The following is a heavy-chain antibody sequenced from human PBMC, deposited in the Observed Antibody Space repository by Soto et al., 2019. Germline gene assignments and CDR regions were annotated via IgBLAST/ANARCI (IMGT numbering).Heavy chain of an antibody. D-gene: IGHD1-26*01. Sequence: PSETLSLTCPVSVASIISATWSWFRQPPGKGLEWIGYISYSGSTNYNPSLKSLVTISVDTSKNQFSLKLSSVTAADTAVYYCARVLSGTSLFDYWGQGTLVTVSS. CDR1: VASIISAT. CDR2: ISYSGST. CDR3: ARVLSGTSLFDY. V-gene: IGHV4-59*01. J-gene: IGHJ4*02.